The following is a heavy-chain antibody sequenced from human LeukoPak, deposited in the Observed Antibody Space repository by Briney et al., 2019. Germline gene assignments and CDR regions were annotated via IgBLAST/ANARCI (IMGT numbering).Heavy chain of an antibody. Sequence: PSQTLSLTCTVSGGSISSDDYYWSWIRQPPGKGLEWIGCIYYSGSTYYNPSLKSRVSISVDTSKNQFSLKLSSVTAADTAVYYCARVVGRTVTTPWFDPWGQGTLVTVSS. CDR1: GGSISSDDYY. CDR3: ARVVGRTVTTPWFDP. D-gene: IGHD4-17*01. J-gene: IGHJ5*02. CDR2: IYYSGST. V-gene: IGHV4-30-4*01.